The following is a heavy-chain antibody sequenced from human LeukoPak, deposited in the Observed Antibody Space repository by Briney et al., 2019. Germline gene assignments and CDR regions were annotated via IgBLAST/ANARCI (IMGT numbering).Heavy chain of an antibody. CDR1: GFTFSSYA. Sequence: GGSLRLSCAASGFTFSSYAMHWVRQAPGKGLEWVAVISYDGSNKYYADSVKGRFTISRDNSKNTLYLQMNSLRAEDTAVYYCARGTVLRFLEWLLYADYWGQGTLVTVSS. V-gene: IGHV3-30*01. CDR2: ISYDGSNK. CDR3: ARGTVLRFLEWLLYADY. D-gene: IGHD3-3*01. J-gene: IGHJ4*02.